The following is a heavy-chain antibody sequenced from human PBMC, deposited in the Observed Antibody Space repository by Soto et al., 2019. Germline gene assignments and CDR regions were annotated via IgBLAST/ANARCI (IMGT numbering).Heavy chain of an antibody. V-gene: IGHV3-73*02. D-gene: IGHD5-12*01. CDR3: TRLMATLIDRSAP. CDR1: GFSLSGSF. Sequence: EVEVVESGGGLVQPGGSLKLSCAASGFSLSGSFIHWVRQASGKGPEWVCRIASRAHNYALAYGTSVQGSSPVSRNDSLTPAYPQPNALPTEGSAVNFSTRLMATLIDRSAPWCRGNLVTVPA. CDR2: IASRAHNYAL. J-gene: IGHJ5*02.